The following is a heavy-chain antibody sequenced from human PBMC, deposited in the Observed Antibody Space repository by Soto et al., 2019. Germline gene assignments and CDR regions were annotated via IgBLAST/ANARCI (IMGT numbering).Heavy chain of an antibody. J-gene: IGHJ6*02. CDR2: IYYSGST. Sequence: SETLSLTCAVSGYSISSSNWWGWIRQPPGKGLEWIGYIYYSGSTYYNPSLKSRVTMSVDTSRNQFSLKLSSVTAVDTAAYYCARSKVGGSYYYYYYGMDVWGQGXTVTVYS. CDR3: ARSKVGGSYYYYYYGMDV. V-gene: IGHV4-28*01. CDR1: GYSISSSNW. D-gene: IGHD1-26*01.